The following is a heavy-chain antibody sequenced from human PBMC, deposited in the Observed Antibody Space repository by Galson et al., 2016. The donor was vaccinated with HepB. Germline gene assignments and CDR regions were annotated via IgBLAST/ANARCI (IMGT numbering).Heavy chain of an antibody. Sequence: LSLTCTVSGGSISRSTYYWGWVRQPPGKGLEWIGSIYYSGRPYYNPSLKSRVPISVDTSKTQFSLKVSSVTAGDTAVYYCAIASPAFDFWGQGTLVTVSA. CDR1: GGSISRSTYY. D-gene: IGHD3-3*02. CDR2: IYYSGRP. CDR3: AIASPAFDF. J-gene: IGHJ4*02. V-gene: IGHV4-39*01.